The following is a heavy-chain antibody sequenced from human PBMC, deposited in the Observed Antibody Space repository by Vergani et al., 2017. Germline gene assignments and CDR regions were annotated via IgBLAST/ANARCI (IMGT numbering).Heavy chain of an antibody. V-gene: IGHV5-51*01. CDR1: GYIFSNFW. Sequence: EKQLVQSGSETKKPGESLKISCQAFGYIFSNFWIGWVRQRPGRGLEWMGIIYPGDSEVKSNPTFRGQVIFSVDTSVNTAYLQWRSLQASDTATYFCARDYGGAVDAFDIWGQGTMVTVSS. J-gene: IGHJ3*02. CDR3: ARDYGGAVDAFDI. CDR2: IYPGDSEV. D-gene: IGHD3-16*01.